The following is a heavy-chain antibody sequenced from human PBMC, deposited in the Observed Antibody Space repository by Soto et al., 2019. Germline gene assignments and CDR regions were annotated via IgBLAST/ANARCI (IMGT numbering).Heavy chain of an antibody. D-gene: IGHD3-9*01. CDR1: GFTFSSYS. Sequence: PVGSLRLSCAASGFTFSSYSMNWVRQAPGKGLEWVSSISSSSSYIYYADSVKGRFTISRDNAKNSLYLQMNSLRAEDTAVYYCARVDDDWTDAFDIWGQGTMVTVSS. V-gene: IGHV3-21*01. CDR2: ISSSSSYI. J-gene: IGHJ3*02. CDR3: ARVDDDWTDAFDI.